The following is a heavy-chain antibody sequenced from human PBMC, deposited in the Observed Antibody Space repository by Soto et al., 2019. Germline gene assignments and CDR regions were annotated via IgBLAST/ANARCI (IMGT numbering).Heavy chain of an antibody. CDR2: ISSSSSTI. CDR1: GFTFSSYS. J-gene: IGHJ6*02. Sequence: TGGSLRLSCAASGFTFSSYSMNWVRQAPGKGLEWVSYISSSSSTIYYADSVKGRFTISRDNAKNSLYLQMNSLRDEDTAVYYCARGAAAGTYYYYYGMDVWGQGTTVTVSS. V-gene: IGHV3-48*02. D-gene: IGHD6-13*01. CDR3: ARGAAAGTYYYYYGMDV.